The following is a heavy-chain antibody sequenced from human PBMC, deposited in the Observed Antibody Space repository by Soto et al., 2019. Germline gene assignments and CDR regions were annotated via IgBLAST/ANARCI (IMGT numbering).Heavy chain of an antibody. J-gene: IGHJ4*02. CDR2: ISACNGNT. D-gene: IGHD3-10*01. CDR3: ATARVFDYYGSGSYYSY. Sequence: ASVKVSCKASGYTFTSYGISWVRQAARQGLEWMGWISACNGNTNYAQKLQGRVTMTTDTSTSTAYMELRSLRSDDTAVYYCATARVFDYYGSGSYYSYWGQGTLVTVSS. V-gene: IGHV1-18*04. CDR1: GYTFTSYG.